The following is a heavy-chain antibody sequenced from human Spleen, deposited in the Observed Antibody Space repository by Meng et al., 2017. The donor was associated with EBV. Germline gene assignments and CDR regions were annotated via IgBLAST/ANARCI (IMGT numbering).Heavy chain of an antibody. Sequence: GELVQSWSELKKPGASVKVSCKASGYTFTSYAVNWVRQAPGQGLEWMGWINTNTGNPTYAQGFTGRFVFSLDTSVSTAYLQISSLKAEDTAVYYCARGGGSGILSVQNWFDPWGQGTLVTVSS. CDR1: GYTFTSYA. V-gene: IGHV7-4-1*02. CDR3: ARGGGSGILSVQNWFDP. D-gene: IGHD3-10*01. CDR2: INTNTGNP. J-gene: IGHJ5*02.